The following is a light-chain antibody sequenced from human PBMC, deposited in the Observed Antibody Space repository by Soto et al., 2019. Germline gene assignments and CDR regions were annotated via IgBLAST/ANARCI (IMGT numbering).Light chain of an antibody. CDR1: QGINSF. CDR2: AAS. J-gene: IGKJ2*01. V-gene: IGKV1-27*01. CDR3: QQHYTPPYT. Sequence: DIQMTQSPSSLSASVGDRVTITCRASQGINSFLAWYQHKPGKVPKLLIYAASTLQSGVPSRFRGSGSGTDFTLTISSLQPEDVATYYCQQHYTPPYTFGQGTKLEIK.